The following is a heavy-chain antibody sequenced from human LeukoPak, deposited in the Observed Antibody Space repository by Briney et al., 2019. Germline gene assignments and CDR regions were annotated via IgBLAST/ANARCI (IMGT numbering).Heavy chain of an antibody. V-gene: IGHV3-23*01. CDR3: AKDVVATLASFFDY. CDR1: GFTFSSYG. J-gene: IGHJ4*02. CDR2: ISGSGGST. Sequence: GGTLRLSCAASGFTFSSYGMSWVRQAPGKGLEWVSAISGSGGSTYYADSVKGRFTISRDNSKNTLYLQMNSLRAEDTAVYYCAKDVVATLASFFDYWGQGTLVTVSS. D-gene: IGHD5-12*01.